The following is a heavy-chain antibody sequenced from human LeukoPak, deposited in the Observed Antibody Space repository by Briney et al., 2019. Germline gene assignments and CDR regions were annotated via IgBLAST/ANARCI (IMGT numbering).Heavy chain of an antibody. D-gene: IGHD3-9*01. CDR1: GFTFSSYW. J-gene: IGHJ3*02. CDR3: ARTGWHDAFDI. Sequence: GGSLRLSCAASGFTFSSYWMHWVRQAPGKGLVWVSRINSDGSSTSYADSVKGRFTISRDNAKNTLYLQMNSPRAEDTAVYYCARTGWHDAFDIWGQGTMVTVSS. CDR2: INSDGSST. V-gene: IGHV3-74*01.